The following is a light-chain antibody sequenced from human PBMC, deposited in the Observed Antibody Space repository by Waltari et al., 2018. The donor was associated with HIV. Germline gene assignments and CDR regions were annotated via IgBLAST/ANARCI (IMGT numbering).Light chain of an antibody. CDR2: DTP. CDR1: TGAVTCGHY. V-gene: IGLV7-46*01. J-gene: IGLJ2*01. CDR3: LLSYSGARLVV. Sequence: QAVVTQEPSLTVSTGGTVTRTCGSSTGAVTCGHYPYWFQQKPCQAPRTLIYDTPNKHSWTPARFSGSLLGGKAALTLSGAQPEDEADYYCLLSYSGARLVVFGGGTKLTVL.